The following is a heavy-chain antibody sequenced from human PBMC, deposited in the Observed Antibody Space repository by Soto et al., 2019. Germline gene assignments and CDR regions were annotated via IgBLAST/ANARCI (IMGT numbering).Heavy chain of an antibody. J-gene: IGHJ5*02. CDR2: ISVSGDTT. D-gene: IGHD6-19*01. Sequence: PGGSLRLSCVASGFTFSNYDMSWVRQAPGKGLEWVSAISVSGDTTYYADSVKGRFTISRDNSKNTLYLQMNTLRAEDTAVYYCAKNRNTGVAGTSCWFGPWGQGTLVTVSS. V-gene: IGHV3-23*01. CDR3: AKNRNTGVAGTSCWFGP. CDR1: GFTFSNYD.